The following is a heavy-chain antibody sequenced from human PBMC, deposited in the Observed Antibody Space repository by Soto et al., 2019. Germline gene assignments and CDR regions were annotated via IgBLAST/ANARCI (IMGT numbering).Heavy chain of an antibody. Sequence: SETLSLTCAVYGGAFSGYYWSWIRQPPGKGLEWIGEINHSGSTNYNPSLKSRVTISVDTSKNQFSLKLSSVTAADTAVYYCARGAAGYYYYYGMDVWGQGTTVTVSS. CDR3: ARGAAGYYYYYGMDV. CDR1: GGAFSGYY. CDR2: INHSGST. V-gene: IGHV4-34*01. J-gene: IGHJ6*02. D-gene: IGHD6-13*01.